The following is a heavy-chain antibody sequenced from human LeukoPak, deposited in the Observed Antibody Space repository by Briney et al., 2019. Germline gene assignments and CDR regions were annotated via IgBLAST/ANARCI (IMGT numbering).Heavy chain of an antibody. CDR3: ATQGYSSVAKHYFDY. D-gene: IGHD6-19*01. CDR1: GYTLTELS. CDR2: FDPEDGET. J-gene: IGHJ4*02. Sequence: ASVKVSCKVSGYTLTELSMHWVRQAPGKGGEWMGGFDPEDGETIYAQKFQRRVTMTEDTSTDTAYMELSSLRSEDTAVYYCATQGYSSVAKHYFDYWGQGTLVTVSS. V-gene: IGHV1-24*01.